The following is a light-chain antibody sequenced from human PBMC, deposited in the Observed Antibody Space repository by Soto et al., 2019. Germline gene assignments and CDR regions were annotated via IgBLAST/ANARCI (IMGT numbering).Light chain of an antibody. Sequence: PGERATPSCRASQSVRSNYLAWYQQKPGQAPRLIIYGASSRATDIPDRFSGSGSGTDFSLTISRLEPEDFAVYSCQQYGSTPPTFGQGTKVEIK. V-gene: IGKV3-20*01. CDR2: GAS. CDR1: QSVRSNY. CDR3: QQYGSTPPT. J-gene: IGKJ1*01.